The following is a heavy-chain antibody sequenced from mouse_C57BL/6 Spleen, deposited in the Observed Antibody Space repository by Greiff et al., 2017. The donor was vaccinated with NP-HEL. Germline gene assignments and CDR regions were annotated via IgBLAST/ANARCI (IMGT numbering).Heavy chain of an antibody. Sequence: QVQLQQSGAELVRPGASVTLSCKASGYTFTDYEMHWVKQTPVHGLEWIGAIDPETGGTAYNQKFKGKAILTADKSSSTAYMELRSLTSEDSAVFYCTRRTTVLDYWGQGTTLTVSS. J-gene: IGHJ2*01. D-gene: IGHD1-1*01. CDR1: GYTFTDYE. V-gene: IGHV1-15*01. CDR3: TRRTTVLDY. CDR2: IDPETGGT.